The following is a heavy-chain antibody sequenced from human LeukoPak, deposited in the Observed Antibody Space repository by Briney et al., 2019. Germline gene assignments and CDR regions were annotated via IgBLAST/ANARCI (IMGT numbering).Heavy chain of an antibody. Sequence: GGSLRLSCAASGFTFSSYGMHWVRQAPGKGLEWVAVMWYDGSNKYYADSVKGRFTISRDNSKNTLYLQMNSLRAEDTAVYYCARDRLYCSSTSCYQNNWFDPWGQGTLVTVSS. D-gene: IGHD2-2*01. V-gene: IGHV3-33*01. CDR1: GFTFSSYG. CDR2: MWYDGSNK. J-gene: IGHJ5*02. CDR3: ARDRLYCSSTSCYQNNWFDP.